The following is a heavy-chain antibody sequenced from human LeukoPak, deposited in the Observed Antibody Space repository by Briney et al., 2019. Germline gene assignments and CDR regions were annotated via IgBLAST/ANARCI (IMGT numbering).Heavy chain of an antibody. Sequence: GGSLRLSCSASGFTFSSHAMHWVRQAPGKGLEYVSAISSNGGSTNYADSVKGRFTISRDNSKNTVYLQMSSLRAEDTAVYYCVKEKTAPYYYDILTGQIDYWGQGTLVTVSS. CDR1: GFTFSSHA. V-gene: IGHV3-64D*06. D-gene: IGHD3-9*01. J-gene: IGHJ4*02. CDR3: VKEKTAPYYYDILTGQIDY. CDR2: ISSNGGST.